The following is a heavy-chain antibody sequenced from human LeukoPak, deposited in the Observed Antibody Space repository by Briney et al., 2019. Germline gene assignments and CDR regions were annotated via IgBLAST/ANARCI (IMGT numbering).Heavy chain of an antibody. J-gene: IGHJ4*02. CDR2: INHSGST. Sequence: KPSETLSLTCAVYGGSFNGYYWSWIRQPPGKGLEWIGEINHSGSTNYNPSLKSRVTISVDTSKNQFSLKLSSVTAADTAVYYCVRVGDYRSDDYWGQGTLVTVSS. V-gene: IGHV4-34*01. CDR1: GGSFNGYY. D-gene: IGHD4-17*01. CDR3: VRVGDYRSDDY.